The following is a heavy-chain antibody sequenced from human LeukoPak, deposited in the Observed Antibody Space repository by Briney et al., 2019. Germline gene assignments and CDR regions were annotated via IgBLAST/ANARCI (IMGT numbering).Heavy chain of an antibody. Sequence: GASVKVSCKASGYTFTGYYMHWVRQAPGQGLEWMGWINPNSGGTSYAQKFQGRVTMTRDTSISTAYMELSRLRSDDTAVYYCARGGYCSSTSCHANDYWGQGTLVTVSS. CDR3: ARGGYCSSTSCHANDY. CDR1: GYTFTGYY. D-gene: IGHD2-2*01. J-gene: IGHJ4*02. V-gene: IGHV1-2*02. CDR2: INPNSGGT.